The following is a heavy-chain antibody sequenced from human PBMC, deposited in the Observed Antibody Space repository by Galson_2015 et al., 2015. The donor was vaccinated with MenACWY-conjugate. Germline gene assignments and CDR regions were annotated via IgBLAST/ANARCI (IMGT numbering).Heavy chain of an antibody. Sequence: SLRLSCAASGFTFSSYSMNWVRQSPGTGLEWASYITRSSTTMYYEDSVKGRFTISRDNANNSLYLQMNSLKDKDTAVYYCARDREDYEHVLWTYRPLYFDYLCRGTLLTVSS. D-gene: IGHD3-16*02. CDR1: GFTFSSYS. CDR2: ITRSSTTM. V-gene: IGHV3-48*02. CDR3: ARDREDYEHVLWTYRPLYFDY. J-gene: IGHJ4*01.